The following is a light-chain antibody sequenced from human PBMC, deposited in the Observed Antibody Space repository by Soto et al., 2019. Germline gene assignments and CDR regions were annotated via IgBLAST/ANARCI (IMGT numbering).Light chain of an antibody. Sequence: QSVLTQPPSVSGAPGQRVTISCTRSSSNIGAGHVVHWYQQFPGRAPNLLIYGSSNRPSGVPDRFSGSKSGTSASLAITGLQAEDEADYYCQSYDNTLSASVFGGGTKVTVL. V-gene: IGLV1-40*01. CDR2: GSS. CDR1: SSNIGAGHV. J-gene: IGLJ2*01. CDR3: QSYDNTLSASV.